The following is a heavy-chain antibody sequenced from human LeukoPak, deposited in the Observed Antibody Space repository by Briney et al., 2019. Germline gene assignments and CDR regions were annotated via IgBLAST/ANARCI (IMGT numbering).Heavy chain of an antibody. V-gene: IGHV3-48*03. CDR2: ISSSGSTI. CDR1: GFTFNNYE. Sequence: GGSLRLSCAASGFTFNNYEMHWVRQAPGKGLEWVSYISSSGSTIYYADSVKGRFTISRDNAKNSLYLQMNNLRVEDTAVYYCAGWYDSNGYAWGQGTLVTVSS. D-gene: IGHD3-22*01. CDR3: AGWYDSNGYA. J-gene: IGHJ5*02.